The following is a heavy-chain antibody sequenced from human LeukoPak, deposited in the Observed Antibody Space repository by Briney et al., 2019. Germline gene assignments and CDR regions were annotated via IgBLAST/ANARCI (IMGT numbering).Heavy chain of an antibody. J-gene: IGHJ6*04. CDR3: AKEDDDYYYGMDV. CDR2: ISGSGGST. CDR1: GFTFSSYA. V-gene: IGHV3-23*01. D-gene: IGHD1-1*01. Sequence: GGSLILSCAASGFTFSSYAMSWVRQAPGEGLEWVSAISGSGGSTYYADSVKGQFTISRDNSRNTLYLQMNSLRAEDTAVYYCAKEDDDYYYGMDVWGKGTTVTVSS.